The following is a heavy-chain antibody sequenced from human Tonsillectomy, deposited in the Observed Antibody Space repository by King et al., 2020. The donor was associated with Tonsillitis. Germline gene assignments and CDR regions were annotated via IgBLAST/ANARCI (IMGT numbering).Heavy chain of an antibody. D-gene: IGHD1-14*01. CDR3: ARDSYMTPPL. V-gene: IGHV1-2*02. CDR2: MNPNTGDT. Sequence: QLVQSGAEVKKPGASVKVSCKASGYTFIGYYIHWVRQAPGQGLEWMGWMNPNTGDTNYAQKFQGRVTMTRDTSISTAYMELSNLRSDDTAVYYCARDSYMTPPLWGQGTLVTVSS. CDR1: GYTFIGYY. J-gene: IGHJ4*02.